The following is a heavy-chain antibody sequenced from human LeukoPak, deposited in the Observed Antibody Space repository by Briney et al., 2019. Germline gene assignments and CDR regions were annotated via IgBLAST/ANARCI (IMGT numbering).Heavy chain of an antibody. CDR1: GGSISSSNW. CDR2: IYHSGST. D-gene: IGHD5-18*01. Sequence: SETLSLTCAVSGGSISSSNWWNWVRQPPGKGLEWIGEIYHSGSTNYNPSLKSRVTISVDTSKNQFSLKLSSVTAADTAVYYCARAVIHSYGFDYWGQGTLVTVSS. J-gene: IGHJ4*02. V-gene: IGHV4-4*02. CDR3: ARAVIHSYGFDY.